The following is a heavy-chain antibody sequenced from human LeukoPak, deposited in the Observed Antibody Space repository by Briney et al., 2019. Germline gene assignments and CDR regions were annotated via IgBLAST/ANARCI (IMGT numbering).Heavy chain of an antibody. CDR3: ERALRGIAARLYPY. CDR2: INHSGST. J-gene: IGHJ4*02. CDR1: GGSFSGYY. D-gene: IGHD6-6*01. Sequence: SETLSLTCAVYGGSFSGYYWSWMRQPPGRGRACVGEINHSGSTNYNPSLKSRVTISVDTSKNQFSLMLSSVTAADTAVYYCERALRGIAARLYPYWGQGTLVTVSS. V-gene: IGHV4-34*01.